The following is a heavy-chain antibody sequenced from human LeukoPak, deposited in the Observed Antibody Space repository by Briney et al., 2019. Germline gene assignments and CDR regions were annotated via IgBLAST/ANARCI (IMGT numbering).Heavy chain of an antibody. CDR3: AKDGGLWVSAHWGDS. J-gene: IGHJ4*02. CDR2: ITTGGPNT. D-gene: IGHD7-27*01. CDR1: GFTLSSYT. V-gene: IGHV3-23*01. Sequence: GGSLRLSCTASGFTLSSYTMSWVRQAPGKGLKWVSPITTGGPNTYYADSVKGRFTVSRDDSKNTLYLQMNSLRAEDTAVYYCAKDGGLWVSAHWGDSWGRGTLVTVSS.